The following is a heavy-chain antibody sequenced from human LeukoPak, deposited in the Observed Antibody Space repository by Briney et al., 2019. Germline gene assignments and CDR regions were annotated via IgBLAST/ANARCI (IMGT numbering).Heavy chain of an antibody. CDR3: AKYQREGALFDY. CDR1: RFTFCSYA. J-gene: IGHJ4*02. CDR2: ISGSDGST. V-gene: IGHV3-23*01. D-gene: IGHD1-26*01. Sequence: GGSLRLSCAASRFTFCSYAMSWVLQAPGKGLEWVSTISGSDGSTYYADSVKGRFTISRDNSKNTLFMQMDSLRVEDTAVYYCAKYQREGALFDYWGQGTLVTVSS.